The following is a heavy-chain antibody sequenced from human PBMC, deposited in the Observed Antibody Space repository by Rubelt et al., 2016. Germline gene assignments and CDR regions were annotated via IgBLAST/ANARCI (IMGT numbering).Heavy chain of an antibody. V-gene: IGHV1-2*06. CDR3: ARDGVFSSGWYYFDY. D-gene: IGHD6-19*01. CDR2: INPNSGGT. J-gene: IGHJ4*02. Sequence: GLEWMGRINPNSGGTNYAQKFQGRVTMTTDTSTSTVYMELRSLRSDDTAVYYCARDGVFSSGWYYFDYWGQGTLVTVSS.